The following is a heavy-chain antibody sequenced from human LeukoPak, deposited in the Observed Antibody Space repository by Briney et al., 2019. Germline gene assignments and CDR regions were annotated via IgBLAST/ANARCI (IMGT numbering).Heavy chain of an antibody. J-gene: IGHJ4*02. CDR2: ISYDGNNK. D-gene: IGHD3-9*01. CDR1: GFTFSSYA. V-gene: IGHV3-30-3*01. Sequence: GGSLRLSCAASGFTFSSYAMHWVRQAPGKGLEWVAVISYDGNNKYHADSVKGRFTIPRDNSKNTLYLQMNSLRADDTAVYYCARGRDILTVGYWGQGTLVTVSS. CDR3: ARGRDILTVGY.